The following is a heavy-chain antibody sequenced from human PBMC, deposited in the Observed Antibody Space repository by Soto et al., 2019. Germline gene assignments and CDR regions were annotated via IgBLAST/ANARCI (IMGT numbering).Heavy chain of an antibody. Sequence: QVQLVQSGAEVKKPGSSVKVSCKASGGTFSSYAISWVRQAPGQGLEWMGGIIPIFGTANYAQKFQGRVTITAEESRSTASRELRSLRSEDTAVYSCARHVPAAGYYYGMDVWGQGTTVTVSS. CDR1: GGTFSSYA. V-gene: IGHV1-69*12. CDR2: IIPIFGTA. J-gene: IGHJ6*02. D-gene: IGHD2-2*01. CDR3: ARHVPAAGYYYGMDV.